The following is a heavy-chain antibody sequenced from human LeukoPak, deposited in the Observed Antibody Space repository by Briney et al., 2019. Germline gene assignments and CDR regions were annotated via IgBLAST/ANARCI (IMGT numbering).Heavy chain of an antibody. J-gene: IGHJ4*02. CDR3: ARYVVGGGIAMYYFDH. CDR2: IIPIFGTA. Sequence: SVKVSCKASGGTFSSYAISWVRQAPGQGLEWMGGIIPIFGTANYAQKFQGRVTITTDESTSTAYMELSSLRSEDTAVYYCARYVVGGGIAMYYFDHWGQGTPVTVSS. CDR1: GGTFSSYA. V-gene: IGHV1-69*05. D-gene: IGHD3-10*02.